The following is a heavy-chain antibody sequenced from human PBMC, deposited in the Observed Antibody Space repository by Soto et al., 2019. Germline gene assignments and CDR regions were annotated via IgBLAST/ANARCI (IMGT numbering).Heavy chain of an antibody. CDR3: AKGKTSGWYYFDY. V-gene: IGHV3-23*01. J-gene: IGHJ4*02. CDR2: ISASGRDI. Sequence: GSLRLSCGASGFTFSNFAMSWVRQAPGRGLEWVSGISASGRDIHYADSVKDRFTVSRDNSKNTLYLQMNSLRAEDTAIYYCAKGKTSGWYYFDYWGQGALVTVSS. CDR1: GFTFSNFA. D-gene: IGHD6-19*01.